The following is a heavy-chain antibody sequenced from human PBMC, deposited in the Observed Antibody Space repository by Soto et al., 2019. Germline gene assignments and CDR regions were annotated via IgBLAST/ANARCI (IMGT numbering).Heavy chain of an antibody. CDR2: IWYDGSNK. CDR3: ARGLYCSGGSCYVVPVY. J-gene: IGHJ4*02. Sequence: GGSLRLSCAASGFTFSSYGMHWVRQAPGKGLEWVAVIWYDGSNKYYADSVKGRFTISRDNSKNTLYLQMNSLRAEDTAVYYCARGLYCSGGSCYVVPVYWGQGTLVTVSS. CDR1: GFTFSSYG. D-gene: IGHD2-15*01. V-gene: IGHV3-33*01.